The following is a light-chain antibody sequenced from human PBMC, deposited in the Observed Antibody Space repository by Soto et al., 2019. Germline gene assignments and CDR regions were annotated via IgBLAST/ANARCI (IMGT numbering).Light chain of an antibody. Sequence: AIRMTQSPSSLSASTGDRVTITCRASQGISSYLAWYQQKPGKAPKLLIYAASTLQSGVPSRFSGSGSGTDFTLTISCLQSEDFATYYCQQYYSYLWITFGQGTRLEIK. CDR1: QGISSY. CDR2: AAS. V-gene: IGKV1-8*01. J-gene: IGKJ5*01. CDR3: QQYYSYLWIT.